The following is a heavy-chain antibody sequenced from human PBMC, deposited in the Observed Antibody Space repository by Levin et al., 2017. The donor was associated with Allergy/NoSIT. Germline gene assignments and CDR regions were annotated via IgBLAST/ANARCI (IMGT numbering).Heavy chain of an antibody. Sequence: SETLSLTCSVSGGSISRGDYYWSWIRQPPGKGLEWIGYISYIGSTYYNPSLERRVTISADTSKNQFSLKLTSMTAADTAVYYCTRAQKLSGIYVFDFWGQGSLVTVSS. CDR1: GGSISRGDYY. D-gene: IGHD3-10*01. CDR3: TRAQKLSGIYVFDF. J-gene: IGHJ4*02. CDR2: ISYIGST. V-gene: IGHV4-30-4*01.